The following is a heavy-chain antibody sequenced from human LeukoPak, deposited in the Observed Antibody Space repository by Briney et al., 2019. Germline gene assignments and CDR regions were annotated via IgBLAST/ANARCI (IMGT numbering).Heavy chain of an antibody. J-gene: IGHJ4*02. D-gene: IGHD1-26*01. CDR1: GASMSGSGYY. CDR2: IYSSGST. V-gene: IGHV4-39*01. CDR3: AKSGGYGLIDY. Sequence: PSETLSLTCTVSGASMSGSGYYWGWIRLPPGKGLEWIGSIYSSGSTYYNASLQSRVTISIETSKNQFSLRLNSVTAADTAMYYCAKSGGYGLIDYWGQGTLVTVSS.